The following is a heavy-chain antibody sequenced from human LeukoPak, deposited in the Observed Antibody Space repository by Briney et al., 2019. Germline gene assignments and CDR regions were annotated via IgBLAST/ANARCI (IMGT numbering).Heavy chain of an antibody. V-gene: IGHV1-69*05. CDR1: GGTFTSHA. Sequence: GASVKVSCKASGGTFTSHAIAWVRQAPGQGPEWMGGIIPISGTANYAQKFQGRVTITTDESTSTAYLELSSLATDDAAVYYCARWLQDQLLKALGQYYMVVWGEGTTVTVS. CDR3: ARWLQDQLLKALGQYYMVV. J-gene: IGHJ6*03. D-gene: IGHD2-2*01. CDR2: IIPISGTA.